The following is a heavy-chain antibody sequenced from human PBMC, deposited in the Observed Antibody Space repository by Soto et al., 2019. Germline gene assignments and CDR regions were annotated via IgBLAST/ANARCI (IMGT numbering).Heavy chain of an antibody. CDR3: AKAPINYYRMHV. J-gene: IGHJ6*01. CDR1: GFTFDDYT. CDR2: ISWDGGST. Sequence: PGGSLRLSCAASGFTFDDYTMHWVRQAPGKGLEWVSLISWDGGSTYYADSVKGRFTISRDNSKNSLYLQMNSLRTENTALYYCAKAPINYYRMHVWGQGTTVSVSS. V-gene: IGHV3-43*01.